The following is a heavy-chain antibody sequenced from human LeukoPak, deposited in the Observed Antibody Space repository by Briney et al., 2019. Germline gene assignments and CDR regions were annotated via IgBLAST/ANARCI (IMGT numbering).Heavy chain of an antibody. D-gene: IGHD2-2*01. CDR3: ARQRYCSSTSCYRHFDY. J-gene: IGHJ4*02. V-gene: IGHV4-31*03. CDR2: IYYSGST. CDR1: GGSISSGGYY. Sequence: PSQTLSLTCTVSGGSISSGGYYWSWIRQHPGKGLEWIGYIYYSGSTNYNPSLKSRVTISVDTSKNQFSLKLSSVTAADTAVYYCARQRYCSSTSCYRHFDYWAREPWSPSPQ.